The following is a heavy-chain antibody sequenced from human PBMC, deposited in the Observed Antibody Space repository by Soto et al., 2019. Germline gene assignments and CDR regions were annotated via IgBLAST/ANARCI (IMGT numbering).Heavy chain of an antibody. D-gene: IGHD3-10*01. CDR3: ARGGVGGFDAFDI. Sequence: QVQLVESGGGVVQPGRSLRLSCAASGFTFSSYAMHWVRQAPGKGLEWVAVISYDGSNKYYADSVKGRFTISRDNSKNTLYRKRNSLRAEDTAVYYGARGGVGGFDAFDIWGQGTMVTVSS. J-gene: IGHJ3*02. CDR2: ISYDGSNK. V-gene: IGHV3-30-3*01. CDR1: GFTFSSYA.